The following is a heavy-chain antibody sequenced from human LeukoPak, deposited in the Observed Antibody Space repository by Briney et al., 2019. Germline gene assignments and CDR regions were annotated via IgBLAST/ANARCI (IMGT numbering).Heavy chain of an antibody. V-gene: IGHV3-21*01. CDR2: ISGSSSYI. Sequence: GGSLRLSCAASGFTFSSYSMNWVRQAPGKGLEWVSSISGSSSYIYYADSVKGRFTISRDNAKNSLYLQMNSLRAEDTAVYYCARGPAAINRDYWGQGTLVTVSS. CDR3: ARGPAAINRDY. J-gene: IGHJ4*02. CDR1: GFTFSSYS. D-gene: IGHD2-2*01.